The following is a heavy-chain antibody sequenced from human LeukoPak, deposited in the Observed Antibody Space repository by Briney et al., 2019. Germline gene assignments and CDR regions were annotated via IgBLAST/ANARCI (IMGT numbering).Heavy chain of an antibody. CDR2: ISSASNTI. CDR1: GFTFSSYS. J-gene: IGHJ1*01. CDR3: ASTAKYYYDSSGYLEYFQH. D-gene: IGHD3-22*01. Sequence: GGSLRLSCAASGFTFSSYSMNWVRQAPGKGLEWISYISSASNTIYYADSVKSRFTISRDNAKNSVYLQMNSLRAEDMAMYYCASTAKYYYDSSGYLEYFQHWGQGTLVTVSS. V-gene: IGHV3-48*01.